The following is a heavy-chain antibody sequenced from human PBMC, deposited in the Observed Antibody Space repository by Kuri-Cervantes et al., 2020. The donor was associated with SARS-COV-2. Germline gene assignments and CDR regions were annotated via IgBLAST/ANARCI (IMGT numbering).Heavy chain of an antibody. D-gene: IGHD1-26*01. Sequence: ASVKVSCKGYGYTVSRYGIAWVRQAPGQGLEWMACRRVSNGNTNSAQKFQARVAMTTDTSTNTVFMELRSLRSDGTAVYYCARSYFGRYSDGFYIWGQGTLVTVSS. V-gene: IGHV1-18*04. CDR3: ARSYFGRYSDGFYI. CDR1: GYTVSRYG. CDR2: RRVSNGNT. J-gene: IGHJ3*02.